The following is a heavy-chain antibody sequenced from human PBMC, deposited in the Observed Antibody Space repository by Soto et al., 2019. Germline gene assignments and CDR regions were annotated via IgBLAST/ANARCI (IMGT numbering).Heavy chain of an antibody. D-gene: IGHD4-4*01. Sequence: GGSPRLSCAASGFTFSSYWMSWVRQAPGKGLEWVANIKQDGSEKYYVDSVKGRFTISRDNAKNSLYLQMNSLRAEDTAVYYCARAKDDYSNYRKWFDPWGQGTLVTVSS. CDR2: IKQDGSEK. V-gene: IGHV3-7*01. CDR1: GFTFSSYW. CDR3: ARAKDDYSNYRKWFDP. J-gene: IGHJ5*02.